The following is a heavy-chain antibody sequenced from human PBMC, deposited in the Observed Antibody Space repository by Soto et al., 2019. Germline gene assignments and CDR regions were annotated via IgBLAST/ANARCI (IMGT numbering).Heavy chain of an antibody. D-gene: IGHD4-17*01. J-gene: IGHJ5*02. CDR1: GGSISSSSYY. V-gene: IGHV4-39*01. CDR2: ISYSGST. CDR3: ASEGEGDYQPDLYNWFDP. Sequence: QLQLQESGPGLVKPSETLSLTCTVSGGSISSSSYYWGWIRQPPGKGLEWIGSISYSGSTYYNPSLQSRVTISVDTSKNQFSLKLSSVTAADTAVYYCASEGEGDYQPDLYNWFDPWGQGTLVTVSS.